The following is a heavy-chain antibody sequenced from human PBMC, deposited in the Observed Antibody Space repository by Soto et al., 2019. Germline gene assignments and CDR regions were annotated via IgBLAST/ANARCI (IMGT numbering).Heavy chain of an antibody. Sequence: GGSLRLSCAASGFTFSNYAMHWVRQAPGKGLEWVAVTSYDGANIYYADSVKGRFTISRDNSKNTLYLQMGSLRDEDTAVYFCAKDSTCGERGNYFHYWGPGTLVTVSS. CDR2: TSYDGANI. J-gene: IGHJ4*01. CDR3: AKDSTCGERGNYFHY. D-gene: IGHD3-10*01. CDR1: GFTFSNYA. V-gene: IGHV3-30*18.